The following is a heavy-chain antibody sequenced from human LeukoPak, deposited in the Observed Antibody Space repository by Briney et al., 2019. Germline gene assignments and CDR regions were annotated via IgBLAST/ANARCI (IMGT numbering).Heavy chain of an antibody. D-gene: IGHD2-15*01. V-gene: IGHV1-46*01. Sequence: ASVKVSCKASGYTLTSYYMHWVRQAPGQGLEWMGIINPSGGSTSYAQKFQGRVTMTRDMSTSTVYMELSSLRSEDTAVYYCAREYCSGGSCYDYWGQGTLVTVSS. CDR2: INPSGGST. CDR1: GYTLTSYY. J-gene: IGHJ4*02. CDR3: AREYCSGGSCYDY.